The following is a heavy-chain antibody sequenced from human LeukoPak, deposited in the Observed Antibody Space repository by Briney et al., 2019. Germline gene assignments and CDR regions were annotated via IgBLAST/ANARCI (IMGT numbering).Heavy chain of an antibody. V-gene: IGHV3-23*01. J-gene: IGHJ6*03. CDR3: AKRGGGNLYYYYYMDV. CDR1: GFAFSNYA. D-gene: IGHD4-23*01. CDR2: ISNTGGST. Sequence: GGSLRLSCAASGFAFSNYAMTWVRQAPGKGLEWVSAISNTGGSTYYADSVKGRFTISRDNSKNTLYLQMNSLRAEDTAVYYCAKRGGGNLYYYYYMDVWGKGTTVTVSS.